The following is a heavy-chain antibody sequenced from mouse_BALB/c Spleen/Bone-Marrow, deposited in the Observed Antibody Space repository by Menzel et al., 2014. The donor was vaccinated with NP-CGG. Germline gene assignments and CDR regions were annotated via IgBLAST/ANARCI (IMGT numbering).Heavy chain of an antibody. CDR2: IHYSGTT. Sequence: EVKVVDSGPDLVKPSQSLSLTRTVTGYSIXSGYTWHWIRQFPGNTLEWMGYIHYSGTTNYNPSLKSRISITRDTSKNQFFLQLNSVTTEDTATYYCAITTVVNAMDYWGQGTSVTVSS. J-gene: IGHJ4*01. V-gene: IGHV3-1*02. CDR1: GYSIXSGYT. D-gene: IGHD1-1*01. CDR3: AITTVVNAMDY.